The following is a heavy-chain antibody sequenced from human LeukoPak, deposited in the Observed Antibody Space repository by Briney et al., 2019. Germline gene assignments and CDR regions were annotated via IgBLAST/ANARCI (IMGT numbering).Heavy chain of an antibody. V-gene: IGHV4-34*01. CDR3: ARGRGLN. CDR1: GGSFSGYY. Sequence: SETLSLTCAVYGGSFSGYYWSWIRQPPGKGLEWIGEINHSGSTNYNPSVDTSKNQFSLKLSSVTAADTAVYYCARGRGLNWGQGTLVTVSS. CDR2: INHSGST. J-gene: IGHJ4*02.